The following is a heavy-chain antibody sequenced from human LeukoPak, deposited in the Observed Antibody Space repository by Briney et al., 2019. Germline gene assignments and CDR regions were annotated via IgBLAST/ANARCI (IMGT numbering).Heavy chain of an antibody. V-gene: IGHV4-39*01. J-gene: IGHJ4*02. CDR2: IYYSGST. Sequence: SETLSLTCTVSGGSISSSRYYWGWTRQPPGKGLEWIGSIYYSGSTYYNPSLKSRVTISVDTSKNQFSLKLSSVTAADTAVYYCATQFYTITIFGVVTLYYFDYWGQGTLVTVSS. CDR3: ATQFYTITIFGVVTLYYFDY. CDR1: GGSISSSRYY. D-gene: IGHD3-3*01.